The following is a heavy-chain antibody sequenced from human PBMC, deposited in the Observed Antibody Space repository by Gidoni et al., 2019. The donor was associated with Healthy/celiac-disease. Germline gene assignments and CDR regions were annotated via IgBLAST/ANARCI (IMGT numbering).Heavy chain of an antibody. CDR1: GFPFSSYA. CDR3: AKDLRYYDILTGPQLTDY. CDR2: ISGSGGST. V-gene: IGHV3-23*01. Sequence: EVQLLESGGGLVQPGGSLRLSCAASGFPFSSYAMSWVRQAPGKGLEWVSAISGSGGSTYYADSVKGRFTISRDNSKNTLYLQMNSLRAEDTAVYYCAKDLRYYDILTGPQLTDYWGQGTLVTVSS. D-gene: IGHD3-9*01. J-gene: IGHJ4*02.